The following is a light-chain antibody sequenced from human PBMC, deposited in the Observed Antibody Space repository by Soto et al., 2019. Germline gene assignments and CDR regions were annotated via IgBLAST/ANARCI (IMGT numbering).Light chain of an antibody. Sequence: QSALTQPASVSASPGQSITISCTGTSSDVGSYNFVSWYQQHPGKAPRLMIFDVSVRPSGVSNRFSGSKSGNTASLTISGLPAEDEAHSYCSSYTTASTAIFGGGTKLTVL. CDR1: SSDVGSYNF. V-gene: IGLV2-14*03. CDR2: DVS. J-gene: IGLJ2*01. CDR3: SSYTTASTAI.